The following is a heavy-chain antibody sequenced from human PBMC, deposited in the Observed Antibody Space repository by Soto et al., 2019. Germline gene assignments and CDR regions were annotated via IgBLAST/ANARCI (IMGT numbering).Heavy chain of an antibody. J-gene: IGHJ6*02. V-gene: IGHV3-53*01. CDR2: IWTGGTT. D-gene: IGHD2-2*01. Sequence: EVQLVDSGGGLIQPGGSLRLSCAASGFSVSNNYMSWVRQAPGKGLEWVSVIWTGGTTAYTDSVKGRFTISRDTSKNTLFLQVNSLRAEDTAVYYCATRRDASYYYYGMDVWGQGTTVTVSS. CDR1: GFSVSNNY. CDR3: ATRRDASYYYYGMDV.